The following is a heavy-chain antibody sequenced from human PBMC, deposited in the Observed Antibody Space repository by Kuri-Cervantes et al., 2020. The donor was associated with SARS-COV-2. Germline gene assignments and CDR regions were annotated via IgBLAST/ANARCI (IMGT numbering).Heavy chain of an antibody. D-gene: IGHD3-3*01. CDR2: INSDGSST. Sequence: GGPLRLSCAASGFTFSSYWMHWVRQAPGKGLVWVSRINSDGSSTSYADSVKGRFTISRDNAKNTLYLQMNSLRAEDTAVYYCASLSNLEWLPPWRQGTLVTVSS. CDR3: ASLSNLEWLPP. CDR1: GFTFSSYW. V-gene: IGHV3-74*01. J-gene: IGHJ5*02.